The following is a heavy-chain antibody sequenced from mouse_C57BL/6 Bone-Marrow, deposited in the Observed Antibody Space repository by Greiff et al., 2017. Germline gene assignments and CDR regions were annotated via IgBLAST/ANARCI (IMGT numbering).Heavy chain of an antibody. CDR2: IYPGTSDT. J-gene: IGHJ4*01. Sequence: VQLQQSGTVLARPGASVKMSCKTSGYTFTSYWMHWVKQRPGQGLEWIGAIYPGTSDTSSNQQFKGKAKLTAVTSASTAYMELSSLTNGDSAVYYGTRGGAYYGSLMDYWGQGTAGTVSS. D-gene: IGHD1-1*01. CDR1: GYTFTSYW. CDR3: TRGGAYYGSLMDY. V-gene: IGHV1-5*01.